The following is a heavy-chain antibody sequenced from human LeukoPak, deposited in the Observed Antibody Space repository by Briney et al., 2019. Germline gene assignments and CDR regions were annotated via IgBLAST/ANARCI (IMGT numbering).Heavy chain of an antibody. V-gene: IGHV4-61*02. CDR3: ARDCSGGSCYSTIAFDI. Sequence: PSETLSLTCTVSGGSISSGSYYWSWIRQPAGKGLEWIGRIYTSGSTNYNPSLKSRVTISVDTSKNQFSLKLSSVTAADTAVYYCARDCSGGSCYSTIAFDIWGQGTMVTVSS. J-gene: IGHJ3*02. CDR1: GGSISSGSYY. D-gene: IGHD2-15*01. CDR2: IYTSGST.